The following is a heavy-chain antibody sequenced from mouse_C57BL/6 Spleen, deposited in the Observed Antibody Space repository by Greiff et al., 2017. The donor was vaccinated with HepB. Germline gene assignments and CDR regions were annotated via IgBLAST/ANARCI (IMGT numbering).Heavy chain of an antibody. D-gene: IGHD2-3*01. CDR2: INPNNGGT. CDR1: GYTFTDYN. J-gene: IGHJ3*01. V-gene: IGHV1-18*01. Sequence: EVQLQQSGPELVKPGASVKIPCKASGYTFTDYNMDWVKQSHGKSLEWIGDINPNNGGTIYNQKFKGKATLTVDKSSSTAYMELRSLTSEDTAVYYCARHDGSSWCAYWGQGTLVTVSA. CDR3: ARHDGSSWCAY.